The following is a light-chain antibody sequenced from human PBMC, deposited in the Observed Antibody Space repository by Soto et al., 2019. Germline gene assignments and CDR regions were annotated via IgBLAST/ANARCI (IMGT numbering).Light chain of an antibody. Sequence: QSVLTQPASVSGSPGQSITISCTGTSNDVGGYNYVSWYQQHPGKAPKLMIYDVSNRPSGVSIRFSGSKSGNTASLTISGLQAEDEADYYCSSYTSSSTRDVFGTGTKVTVL. CDR3: SSYTSSSTRDV. CDR2: DVS. V-gene: IGLV2-14*01. J-gene: IGLJ1*01. CDR1: SNDVGGYNY.